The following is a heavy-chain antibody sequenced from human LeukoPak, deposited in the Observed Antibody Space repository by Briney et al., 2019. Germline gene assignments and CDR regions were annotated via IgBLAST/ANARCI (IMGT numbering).Heavy chain of an antibody. Sequence: GASVKVSRKASGYSFANCYIYWVRQAPGQGLEWMGWINPDSGDTNFAQKFQGRVSMTRDTSISTAYMELSRLKSDDTAVYYCARQSTYGDFDFWGQGTLVIVSS. J-gene: IGHJ4*02. D-gene: IGHD4-17*01. CDR1: GYSFANCY. V-gene: IGHV1-2*02. CDR2: INPDSGDT. CDR3: ARQSTYGDFDF.